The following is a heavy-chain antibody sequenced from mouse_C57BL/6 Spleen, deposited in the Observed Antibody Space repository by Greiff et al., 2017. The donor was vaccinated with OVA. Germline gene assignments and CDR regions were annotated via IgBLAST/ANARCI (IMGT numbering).Heavy chain of an antibody. J-gene: IGHJ4*01. Sequence: EVNVVESGGGLVQPGGSLKLSCAASGFTFSDYYMYWVRQTPEKRLEWVAYISNGGGSTYYPDTVKGRFTISRDNAKNTLYLQMSRLKSEDTAMYYCARGGGPYGSSPYYAMDYWGQGTSVTVSS. V-gene: IGHV5-12*01. D-gene: IGHD1-1*01. CDR3: ARGGGPYGSSPYYAMDY. CDR2: ISNGGGST. CDR1: GFTFSDYY.